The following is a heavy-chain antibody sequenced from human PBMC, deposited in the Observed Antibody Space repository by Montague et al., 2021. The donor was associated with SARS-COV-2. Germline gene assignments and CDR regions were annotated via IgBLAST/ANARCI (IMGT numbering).Heavy chain of an antibody. CDR3: ARADIIMVRGVNRWAFDV. V-gene: IGHV4-59*01. CDR1: GGSISTYY. Sequence: SETLSLTCTVSGGSISTYYWSWIRQPPGKGLEWIGYIYYSGSTNYYPSLKSRVTISVDTSKNQFSLKLSSVTAADTAVYYCARADIIMVRGVNRWAFDVWGQGTMVTVSS. J-gene: IGHJ3*01. D-gene: IGHD3-10*01. CDR2: IYYSGST.